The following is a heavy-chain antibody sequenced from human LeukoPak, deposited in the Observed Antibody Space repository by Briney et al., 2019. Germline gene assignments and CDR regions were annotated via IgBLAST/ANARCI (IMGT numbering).Heavy chain of an antibody. V-gene: IGHV4-39*01. CDR2: IYYSGST. D-gene: IGHD4-17*01. CDR1: GGSISSGSYY. Sequence: SETLSLTCTVSGGSISSGSYYWSWIRQPPGKGLEWFGSIYYSGSTYYNPSLKSRVTISVDTSKNQFSLKLSSVTAADTAVYYCARQKKSGRYGDYPNWFDPWGQGTLVTVSS. J-gene: IGHJ5*02. CDR3: ARQKKSGRYGDYPNWFDP.